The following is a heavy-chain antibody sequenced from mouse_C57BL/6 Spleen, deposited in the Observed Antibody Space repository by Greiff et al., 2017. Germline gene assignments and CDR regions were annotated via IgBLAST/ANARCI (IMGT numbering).Heavy chain of an antibody. CDR2: IRSKSNNYAT. CDR1: GFSFNTYA. D-gene: IGHD2-10*02. J-gene: IGHJ1*03. Sequence: EVQLVESGGGLVQPKGSLKLSCAASGFSFNTYAMNWVRQAPGKGLEWVARIRSKSNNYATYYADSVKDRFTISRDDSESMLYLQMNNLKTEDTAMYYCVRQGVWYPYWYFDVWGTGTTVTVSS. CDR3: VRQGVWYPYWYFDV. V-gene: IGHV10-1*01.